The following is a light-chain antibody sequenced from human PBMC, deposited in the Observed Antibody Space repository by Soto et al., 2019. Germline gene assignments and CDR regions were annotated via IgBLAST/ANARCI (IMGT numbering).Light chain of an antibody. CDR3: SSYTSSSTYV. CDR1: SSDVGSYNR. Sequence: QSALTQPPSVSGSPVQSVTISCTGTSSDVGSYNRVSWYQQPPGTAPKLMIYEVSNRPSGVPDRFSGSKSGNTASLTISWLQAEDEDDYYCSSYTSSSTYVFGNGTKVNVL. CDR2: EVS. V-gene: IGLV2-18*02. J-gene: IGLJ1*01.